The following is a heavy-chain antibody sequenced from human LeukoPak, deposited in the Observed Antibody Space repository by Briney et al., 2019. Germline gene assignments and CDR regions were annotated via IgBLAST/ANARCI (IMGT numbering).Heavy chain of an antibody. CDR2: IDYSGST. V-gene: IGHV4-30-4*08. CDR1: GGSISSGDYY. D-gene: IGHD3-10*01. J-gene: IGHJ2*01. Sequence: KPSQTLSLTCTVSGGSISSGDYYWSWIRQPPGKGLEWIGYIDYSGSTYYNPSLKSRVTISVDTSKDQFSLKLSSVTAADTAVYYCARVLLWFGELLGNWYFDLWGRGTLVTVSS. CDR3: ARVLLWFGELLGNWYFDL.